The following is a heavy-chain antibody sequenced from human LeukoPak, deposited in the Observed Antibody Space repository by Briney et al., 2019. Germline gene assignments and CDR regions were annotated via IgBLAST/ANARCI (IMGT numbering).Heavy chain of an antibody. V-gene: IGHV1-18*01. D-gene: IGHD1-7*01. CDR1: GYTFTSYG. CDR2: ISAYNGNT. J-gene: IGHJ4*02. Sequence: ASVKVSCKASGYTFTSYGISWVRQAPGQGPEWMRWISAYNGNTNYAQKLQGRVTMTTDTSTSTAYMELRSLRSDDTAVYYCAREGDYWNYASGLYDYWGQRTLVTVSS. CDR3: AREGDYWNYASGLYDY.